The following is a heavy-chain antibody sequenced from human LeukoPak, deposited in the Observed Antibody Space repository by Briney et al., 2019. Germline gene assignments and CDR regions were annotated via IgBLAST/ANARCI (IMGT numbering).Heavy chain of an antibody. CDR1: GFTFSSYS. D-gene: IGHD2-15*01. J-gene: IGHJ4*02. Sequence: GGSLRLSCAASGFTFSSYSMNWVRQAPGKGLEWVSCISSSSNYRYCADSVKGRFTISRDNAKNSLYLQMNSLRAEDTAVYYCAKVSGKVAFDYWGQGTLVTVSS. CDR3: AKVSGKVAFDY. CDR2: ISSSSNYR. V-gene: IGHV3-21*01.